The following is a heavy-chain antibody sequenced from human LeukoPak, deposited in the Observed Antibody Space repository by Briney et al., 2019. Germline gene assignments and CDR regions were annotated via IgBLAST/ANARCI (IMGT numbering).Heavy chain of an antibody. CDR1: GASISSDY. CDR3: ARGEMATIEDAFDI. CDR2: IFFSGST. V-gene: IGHV4-59*01. Sequence: SETLSLTCIVSGASISSDYWSWVRQPPGKGRVWSGYIFFSGSTNYNTSLKSRVTMSVDTSKNQFSLNLSSVTAADTAVYYCARGEMATIEDAFDIWGQGTMVTVSS. D-gene: IGHD5-24*01. J-gene: IGHJ3*02.